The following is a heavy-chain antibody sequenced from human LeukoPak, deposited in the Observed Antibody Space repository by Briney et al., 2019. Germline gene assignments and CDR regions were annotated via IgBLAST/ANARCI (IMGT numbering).Heavy chain of an antibody. J-gene: IGHJ6*03. CDR1: GGTFSNYA. Sequence: SVKVSCKASGGTFSNYAVNWVRQAPGRGLEWMGWIIPVLGTANYAQRFQGRVTITADKSTTTTYMELNSLRSEDTAVYYCARSLHNWNDGIDYYYYYMGVWGKGTTVTVSS. CDR3: ARSLHNWNDGIDYYYYYMGV. CDR2: IIPVLGTA. D-gene: IGHD1-20*01. V-gene: IGHV1-69*04.